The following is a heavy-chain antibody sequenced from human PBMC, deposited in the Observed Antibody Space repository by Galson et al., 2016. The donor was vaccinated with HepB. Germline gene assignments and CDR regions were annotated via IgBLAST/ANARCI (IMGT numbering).Heavy chain of an antibody. V-gene: IGHV6-1*01. CDR2: TYFRSKWYS. D-gene: IGHD3-16*01. J-gene: IGHJ5*01. CDR3: ARHPAPWGMGDWGGPFDS. Sequence: CAISGDSVSTKSATWNWIRQSPSRGLEWLGRTYFRSKWYSDYAVSVKSRITVNADISENQFSLHLQYVTPEDTAVYYCARHPAPWGMGDWGGPFDSGGQGTRVTVSS. CDR1: GDSVSTKSAT.